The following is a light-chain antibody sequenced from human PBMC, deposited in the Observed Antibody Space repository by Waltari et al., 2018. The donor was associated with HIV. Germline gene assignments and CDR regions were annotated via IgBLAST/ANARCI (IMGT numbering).Light chain of an antibody. CDR2: QAS. J-gene: IGKJ2*01. Sequence: DIQMTQSPPALSASVGDSVTITCRASQTISGWLVWYQQKPGKAPKLLIYQASTLDTGVPSRFSGSRSGTEFTLTISSLQPDDFATYYCQQYKSYPYTFGQGTKLEIK. CDR1: QTISGW. CDR3: QQYKSYPYT. V-gene: IGKV1-5*03.